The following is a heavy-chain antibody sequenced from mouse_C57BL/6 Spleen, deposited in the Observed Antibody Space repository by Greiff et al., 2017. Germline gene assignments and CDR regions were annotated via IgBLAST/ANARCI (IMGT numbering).Heavy chain of an antibody. CDR1: GYAFSSSW. CDR3: AIPYYYGSSPLFDY. Sequence: VQLQQSGPELVKPGASVKISCKASGYAFSSSWMNWVKQRPGKGLEWIGRIYPGDGDTNYNGKFKGKATLTADKSSSTAYMQLSSLTSEDSAVYFCAIPYYYGSSPLFDYWGQGTTLTVSS. V-gene: IGHV1-82*01. CDR2: IYPGDGDT. J-gene: IGHJ2*01. D-gene: IGHD1-1*01.